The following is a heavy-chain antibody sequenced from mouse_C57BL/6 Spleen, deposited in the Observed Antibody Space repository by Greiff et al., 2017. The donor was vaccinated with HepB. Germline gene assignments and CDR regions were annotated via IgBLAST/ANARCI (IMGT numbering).Heavy chain of an antibody. CDR1: GYTFTDYN. D-gene: IGHD2-4*01. CDR2: INPNNGGT. Sequence: VQLKQSGPELVKPGASVKIPCKASGYTFTDYNMDWVKQSHGKSLEWIGDINPNNGGTIYNQKFKGKATLTVDKSSSTAYMELRSLTSEDTAVYYCARRHYDYPWFAYWGQGTLVTVSA. V-gene: IGHV1-18*01. CDR3: ARRHYDYPWFAY. J-gene: IGHJ3*01.